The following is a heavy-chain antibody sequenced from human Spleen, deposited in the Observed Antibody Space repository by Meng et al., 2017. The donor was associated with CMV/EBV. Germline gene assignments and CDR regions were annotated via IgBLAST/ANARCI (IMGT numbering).Heavy chain of an antibody. Sequence: SVKVSCKASGGTFSSYAISWVRQAPGQGLEWMGGIIPIFGTANYAQKFQGRVTITTDESTSTAYMELSSLRSEDTAVYYCARDSDRYGSIDHWGQGTLVTVSS. CDR1: GGTFSSYA. V-gene: IGHV1-69*05. CDR3: ARDSDRYGSIDH. CDR2: IIPIFGTA. D-gene: IGHD3-10*01. J-gene: IGHJ4*02.